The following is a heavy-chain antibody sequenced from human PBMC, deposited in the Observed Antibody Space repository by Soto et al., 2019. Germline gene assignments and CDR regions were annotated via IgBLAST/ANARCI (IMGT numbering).Heavy chain of an antibody. D-gene: IGHD6-19*01. V-gene: IGHV3-23*01. CDR3: AKHFIAVAGTRGFNWFDP. J-gene: IGHJ5*02. Sequence: EVQLLESGGGLVQPGGSLRLSCAASGFTFSSYAMSWVRQAPGKGLEWVSAISDSGGSTYYADSVKGRFTISRDNSKNTLYLQMNSLRAEDTAVYYCAKHFIAVAGTRGFNWFDPWGQGTLVTVSS. CDR1: GFTFSSYA. CDR2: ISDSGGST.